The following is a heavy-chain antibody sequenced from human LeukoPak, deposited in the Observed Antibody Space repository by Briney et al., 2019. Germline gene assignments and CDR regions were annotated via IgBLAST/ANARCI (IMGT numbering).Heavy chain of an antibody. CDR1: GFTFSRYS. CDR2: ISSSSSYI. V-gene: IGHV3-21*01. D-gene: IGHD4-17*01. J-gene: IGHJ3*02. CDR3: ARDRIIYGDYGDAFDI. Sequence: GGALRLSCAASGFTFSRYSMNWVRQAPGRGLEWVSSISSSSSYIYYADSLKGRFTISRDNAKNSLYLQMNSLRAEDTAVYFCARDRIIYGDYGDAFDIWGQGTMVTVSS.